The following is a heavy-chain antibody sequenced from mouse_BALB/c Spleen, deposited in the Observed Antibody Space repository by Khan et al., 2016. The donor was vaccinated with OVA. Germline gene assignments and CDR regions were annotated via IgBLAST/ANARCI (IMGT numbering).Heavy chain of an antibody. D-gene: IGHD1-1*02. CDR2: ILPGSGST. CDR3: ARYGHHCCFDV. J-gene: IGHJ1*01. Sequence: QVQLQQSGAELMKPGASVKISCKATGYTFSSYWIEWVKQRPGHGLEWIGEILPGSGSTNYNERFKGKATFTADTSSNTVYMQLSSLTSDNSAVYYCARYGHHCCFDVWGAGTTVTVSS. CDR1: GYTFSSYW. V-gene: IGHV1-9*01.